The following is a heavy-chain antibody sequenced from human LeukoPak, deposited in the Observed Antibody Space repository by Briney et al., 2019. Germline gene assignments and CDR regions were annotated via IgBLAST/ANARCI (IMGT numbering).Heavy chain of an antibody. CDR1: GDSVSSSY. D-gene: IGHD1-26*01. V-gene: IGHV4-59*02. J-gene: IGHJ5*02. CDR2: IYYSGSA. CDR3: ARGVKAKT. Sequence: SETLSLTCTVSGDSVSSSYWNWIRQPPGKGLEWIGYIYYSGSANYNPSLKSRVTISVDTSKNQFSLKLSSVTAADTAVYYCARGVKAKTWGQGTLVTVSS.